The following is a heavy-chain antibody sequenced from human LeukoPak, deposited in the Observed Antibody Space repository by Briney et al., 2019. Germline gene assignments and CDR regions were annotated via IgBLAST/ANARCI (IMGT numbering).Heavy chain of an antibody. J-gene: IGHJ3*02. CDR3: ARQRLSTVDAFDI. D-gene: IGHD2-2*01. Sequence: SETLSLTCTVSGGSISSISYYWGWIRQPPGKGLEWIGSIYYSGSTYYNPSLKSRVTISVGTSKNQFSLKLSSVTAADTAVYYCARQRLSTVDAFDIWGQGTMVTVSS. CDR2: IYYSGST. CDR1: GGSISSISYY. V-gene: IGHV4-39*01.